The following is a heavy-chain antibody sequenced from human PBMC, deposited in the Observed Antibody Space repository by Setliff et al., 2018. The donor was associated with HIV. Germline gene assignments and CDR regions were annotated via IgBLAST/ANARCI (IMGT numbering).Heavy chain of an antibody. CDR2: VNHSGST. CDR3: ARGRPEELYDFWTDYYNAFDI. Sequence: SETLSLTCAVYGGSFSGYYWSWIRQPPGKGLEWIGEVNHSGSTNYNPSLKSRFAISVDTSKKQFSLKLSSVTAADTAVYYCARGRPEELYDFWTDYYNAFDIWGQGTLVTVSS. V-gene: IGHV4-34*01. J-gene: IGHJ3*02. D-gene: IGHD3-3*01. CDR1: GGSFSGYY.